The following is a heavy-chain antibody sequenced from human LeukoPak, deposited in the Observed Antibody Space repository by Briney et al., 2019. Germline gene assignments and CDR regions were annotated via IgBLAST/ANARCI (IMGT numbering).Heavy chain of an antibody. V-gene: IGHV3-11*01. D-gene: IGHD6-19*01. CDR2: ISSSGSTI. CDR1: GFTFSDYY. Sequence: GGSLRLSCAASGFTFSDYYMSWIRQAPGKGLEWVSYISSSGSTIYYGDSVKGRFTISRDNAKSSLYLQMNSLRADGTAVYYCAREVLGVAVTGTIDYWGQGTLVTVSS. CDR3: AREVLGVAVTGTIDY. J-gene: IGHJ4*02.